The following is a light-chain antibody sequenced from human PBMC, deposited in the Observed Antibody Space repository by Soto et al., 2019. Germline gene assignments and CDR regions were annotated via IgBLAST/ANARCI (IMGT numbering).Light chain of an antibody. CDR1: QSVSGSY. Sequence: EIVLTQSPDTLFLSPGERATLSCRASQSVSGSYLAWYQQKPGQAPRLVIYDASNRATGIPDRFSGSGSGTDFTLTISRLEPEDFAVYFCHQFGSSWTFGQGTKV. CDR2: DAS. J-gene: IGKJ1*01. V-gene: IGKV3-20*01. CDR3: HQFGSSWT.